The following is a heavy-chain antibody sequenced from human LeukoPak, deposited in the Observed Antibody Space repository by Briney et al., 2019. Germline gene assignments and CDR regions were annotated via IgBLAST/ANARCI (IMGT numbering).Heavy chain of an antibody. J-gene: IGHJ5*02. Sequence: SQTLSLTCGISRERVSGNRVTLNWIRPSPSRGLEWLGRTYYRSTWYNDYAVSVRGRITVNPDTSKNQFSLHLNSVTPEDTAVYYCARRLTQYDCFDPWGQGILVTVSS. CDR2: TYYRSTWYN. CDR1: RERVSGNRVT. V-gene: IGHV6-1*01. D-gene: IGHD2-2*01. CDR3: ARRLTQYDCFDP.